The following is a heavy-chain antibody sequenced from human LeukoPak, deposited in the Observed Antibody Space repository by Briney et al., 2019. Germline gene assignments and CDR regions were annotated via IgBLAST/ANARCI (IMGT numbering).Heavy chain of an antibody. J-gene: IGHJ4*02. D-gene: IGHD3-22*01. CDR1: GFTFSSYS. Sequence: GGSLRLSCAASGFTFSSYSMNWVRQAPGKGLEWVSAISGSGGSTYYADSVKGRFTISRDNSKNTLYLQMNSLRAEDTAVYYCAKVSRNYYDSSGYYPLRYWGQGTLVTVSS. V-gene: IGHV3-23*01. CDR2: ISGSGGST. CDR3: AKVSRNYYDSSGYYPLRY.